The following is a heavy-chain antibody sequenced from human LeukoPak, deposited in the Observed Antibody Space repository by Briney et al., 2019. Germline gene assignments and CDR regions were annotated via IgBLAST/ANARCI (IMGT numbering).Heavy chain of an antibody. J-gene: IGHJ4*02. CDR2: IHYSGST. V-gene: IGHV4-39*01. Sequence: PSETLSFTCTVSGCSISSISYYWGGIRQPPGKGLGWIGSIHYSGSTYYNPFLKSRVTNSVETSKNLFSLNLRSVTAADTAVYYGARPNNPNSSGWYVKFWGQGTLVTVSS. CDR3: ARPNNPNSSGWYVKF. D-gene: IGHD6-19*01. CDR1: GCSISSISYY.